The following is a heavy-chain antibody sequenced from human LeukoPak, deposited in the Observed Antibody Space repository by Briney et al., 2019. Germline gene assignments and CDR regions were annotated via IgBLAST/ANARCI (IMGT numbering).Heavy chain of an antibody. D-gene: IGHD1-26*01. Sequence: PGGSLRLSCAASTFTFRSYAMRWVRQAPGKGLEWVSTISASAASTYYADSVKGRFTLSRDNSKNTLFLQMISLRGEDTAVYYCAKDSKVGLAGATDYWGQGTLVTVSS. CDR1: TFTFRSYA. V-gene: IGHV3-23*01. J-gene: IGHJ4*02. CDR2: ISASAAST. CDR3: AKDSKVGLAGATDY.